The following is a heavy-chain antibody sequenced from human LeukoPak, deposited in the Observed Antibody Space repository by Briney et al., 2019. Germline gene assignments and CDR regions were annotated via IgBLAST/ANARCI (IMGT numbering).Heavy chain of an antibody. D-gene: IGHD1-26*01. CDR1: GGSFSGYY. Sequence: PSETLSLTCAVYGGSFSGYYWSWIRQPPGKGLEWIGEINNSGSTNYNPSLKSRVTISVDTSKNQFSLKLSSVTAADTAVYYCARGRRSGSYYFYYYGMDVWGQGTTVTVSS. CDR2: INNSGST. CDR3: ARGRRSGSYYFYYYGMDV. J-gene: IGHJ6*02. V-gene: IGHV4-34*01.